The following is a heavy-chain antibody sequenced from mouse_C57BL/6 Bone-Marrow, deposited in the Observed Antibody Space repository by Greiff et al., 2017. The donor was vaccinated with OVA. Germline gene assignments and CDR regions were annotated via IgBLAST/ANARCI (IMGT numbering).Heavy chain of an antibody. J-gene: IGHJ3*01. CDR1: GFNIKDDY. V-gene: IGHV14-4*01. CDR3: ARGDYGNLFAY. CDR2: IDPENGDT. D-gene: IGHD2-1*01. Sequence: VQLQQSGAELVRPGASVKLSCTASGFNIKDDYMHWVKQRPEQGLEWIGWIDPENGDTEYASKFQGKATITADTSSNTAYLQLSSLTSEDTAVYYCARGDYGNLFAYWGQGTLVTVSA.